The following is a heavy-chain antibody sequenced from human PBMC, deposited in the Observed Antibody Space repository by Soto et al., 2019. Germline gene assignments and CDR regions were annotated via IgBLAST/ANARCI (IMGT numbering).Heavy chain of an antibody. D-gene: IGHD3-22*01. Sequence: EVQLVESGGGLIQPGGSLRLSCAASGFTVSSNYMSWVRQAPGNGLEWVSVIYSGGSTYYADSVKGRFTNSRENSKNTLYLQMSSLRAEDTAVYYCARDRVESGYPEYFQHWGQGTLVTVSS. J-gene: IGHJ1*01. V-gene: IGHV3-53*01. CDR1: GFTVSSNY. CDR3: ARDRVESGYPEYFQH. CDR2: IYSGGST.